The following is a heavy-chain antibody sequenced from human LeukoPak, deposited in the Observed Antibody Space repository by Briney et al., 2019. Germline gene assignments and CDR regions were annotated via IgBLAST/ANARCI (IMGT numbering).Heavy chain of an antibody. Sequence: ASVRVSCKASGYTFTSYGISWVRQAPGQGLEWMGGISAYNGSTNYAQKLQGRVTMTTDTSTSTAYMELRSLRSDDTAVYYCAKDFYGDDVKDAFDIWGQGTMVTVSS. CDR2: ISAYNGST. V-gene: IGHV1-18*01. CDR1: GYTFTSYG. J-gene: IGHJ3*02. D-gene: IGHD4-17*01. CDR3: AKDFYGDDVKDAFDI.